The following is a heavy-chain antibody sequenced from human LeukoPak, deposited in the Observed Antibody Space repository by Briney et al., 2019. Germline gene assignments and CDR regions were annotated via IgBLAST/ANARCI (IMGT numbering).Heavy chain of an antibody. D-gene: IGHD3-3*01. CDR3: ASGRSGYYPYYYYYYYMDV. Sequence: SVKVSCKASGGTFSSYAISWVRQAPGQGLEWMGGIIPIFGTANYAQKFQGRVTITADESTSTAYMELSSLRSEDTAVYYCASGRSGYYPYYYYYYYMDVWGKGTTVTVSS. J-gene: IGHJ6*03. V-gene: IGHV1-69*13. CDR2: IIPIFGTA. CDR1: GGTFSSYA.